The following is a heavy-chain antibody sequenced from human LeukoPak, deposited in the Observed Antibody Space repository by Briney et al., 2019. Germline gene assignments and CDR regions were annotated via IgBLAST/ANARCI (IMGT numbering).Heavy chain of an antibody. CDR2: IYSGGST. V-gene: IGHV3-66*01. CDR3: ARGENYYDSSGYPYYFDY. Sequence: GGSLRLSGAASGFTVSSNYMSWVRQAPGKGLEWVSVIYSGGSTYYADSVKGRFTIYRHNSKNTLYLQMISLRAEDTAVYYRARGENYYDSSGYPYYFDYWGQGTLVTVSS. D-gene: IGHD3-22*01. J-gene: IGHJ4*02. CDR1: GFTVSSNY.